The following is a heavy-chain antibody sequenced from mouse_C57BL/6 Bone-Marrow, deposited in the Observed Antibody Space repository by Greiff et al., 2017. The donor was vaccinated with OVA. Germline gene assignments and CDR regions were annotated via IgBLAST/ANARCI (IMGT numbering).Heavy chain of an antibody. CDR1: GYTFTSYW. Sequence: QVQLQQPGAELVKPGASVKLSCKASGYTFTSYWMQWVKQRPGQGLEWIGEIDPSDSYTNYNQKFKGKATITADTSSNTAYLQLSSLTSEDTAVYYCAKGYSNYGYWGQGTTLTVSS. CDR3: AKGYSNYGY. J-gene: IGHJ2*01. V-gene: IGHV1-50*01. CDR2: IDPSDSYT. D-gene: IGHD2-5*01.